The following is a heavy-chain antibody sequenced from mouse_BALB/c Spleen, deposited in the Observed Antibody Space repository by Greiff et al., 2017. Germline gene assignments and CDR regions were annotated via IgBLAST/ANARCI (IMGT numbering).Heavy chain of an antibody. J-gene: IGHJ2*01. CDR1: GFNIKDTY. CDR3: ARSDYGSRYFDY. CDR2: IDPANGNT. Sequence: EVKLVESGAELVKPGASVKLSCTASGFNIKDTYMHWVKQRPEQGLEWIGRIDPANGNTKYDPKFQGKATITADTSSNTAYLQLSSLTSEDTAVYYCARSDYGSRYFDYWGQGTTLTVSS. V-gene: IGHV14-3*02. D-gene: IGHD1-1*01.